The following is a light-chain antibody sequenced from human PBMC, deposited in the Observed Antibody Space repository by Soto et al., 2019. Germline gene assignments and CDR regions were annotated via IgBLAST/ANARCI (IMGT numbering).Light chain of an antibody. CDR3: QQYNNWPLS. V-gene: IGKV3-15*01. CDR1: QSVGTY. Sequence: EIVLTQSPATLSLSPGERATLSCRASQSVGTYLAWYQQKPGQAPRLLIYGASTTATGIPARFSGSGSGTEFTLTISSLQSEDFAVYYCQQYNNWPLSFGGGTKVDI. CDR2: GAS. J-gene: IGKJ4*01.